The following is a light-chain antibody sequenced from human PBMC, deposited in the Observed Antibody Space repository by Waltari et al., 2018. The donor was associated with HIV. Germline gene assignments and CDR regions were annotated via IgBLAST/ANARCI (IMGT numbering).Light chain of an antibody. CDR3: ISYTASSTPYV. CDR2: EVS. J-gene: IGLJ1*01. CDR1: SGDIGRFDV. Sequence: QSVLTQPASVSGSPGQSITITCTGTSGDIGRFDVVSWYQQYPGKAPKLLISEVSDRPSGVSDRFSGSKSGNTASLTISGLQTEDEATYFCISYTASSTPYVFGTGTAVTLL. V-gene: IGLV2-14*01.